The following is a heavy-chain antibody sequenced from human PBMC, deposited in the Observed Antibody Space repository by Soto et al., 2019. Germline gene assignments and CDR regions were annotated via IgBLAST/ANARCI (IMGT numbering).Heavy chain of an antibody. CDR1: GGSINRYY. CDR3: ARATTFDI. Sequence: PSDTLSLTCTVSGGSINRYYWSWIRQPPGKGLEWIGYIYYTGRTDYNPSLKSRVTISVDTSKNQFSLNLGSVTAADTAVYYCARATTFDIWGQGTMVTVSS. D-gene: IGHD1-1*01. J-gene: IGHJ3*02. CDR2: IYYTGRT. V-gene: IGHV4-59*01.